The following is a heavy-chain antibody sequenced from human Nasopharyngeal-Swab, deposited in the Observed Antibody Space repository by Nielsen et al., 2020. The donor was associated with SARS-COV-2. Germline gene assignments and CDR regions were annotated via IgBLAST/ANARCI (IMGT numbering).Heavy chain of an antibody. CDR3: AKSPRGGYCSSTSCTGDV. D-gene: IGHD2-2*01. V-gene: IGHV4-34*01. J-gene: IGHJ6*04. CDR1: GGSFSGYY. Sequence: SETLSLTCAVYGGSFSGYYWSWIRQPPGKGLEWIGEINHSGSTNYNPSLKRRVTISVDTSKNQFSLKLSSVTAADTAVYYCAKSPRGGYCSSTSCTGDVWGKGTTVTVSS. CDR2: INHSGST.